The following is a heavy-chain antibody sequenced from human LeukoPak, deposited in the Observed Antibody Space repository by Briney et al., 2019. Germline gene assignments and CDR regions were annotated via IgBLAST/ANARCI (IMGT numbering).Heavy chain of an antibody. CDR2: ISANGGTT. D-gene: IGHD6-19*01. CDR3: ATISVASGVHY. J-gene: IGHJ4*02. CDR1: GFSFGSYA. Sequence: PGGSLRLSCAASGFSFGSYAMAWVRQAPGKGLEWVSTISANGGTTYYADSVKGRFTISRDNSKNTLYVQMSSLGADDTAVYYCATISVASGVHYWGQGTLVTVSS. V-gene: IGHV3-23*01.